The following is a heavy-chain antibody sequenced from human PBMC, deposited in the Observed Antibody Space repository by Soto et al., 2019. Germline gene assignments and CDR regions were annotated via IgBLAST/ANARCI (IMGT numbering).Heavy chain of an antibody. CDR3: ARDPRYCSSTSCYRPFDY. D-gene: IGHD2-2*01. CDR1: GDSVSSNSAA. V-gene: IGHV6-1*01. CDR2: TYYRSKWYN. J-gene: IGHJ4*02. Sequence: SQTLSLTCAISGDSVSSNSAAWNWIRQSPSRGLEWLGRTYYRSKWYNDYAVSVKSRITINPDTSKNQFSLQLNSVTPEDTAVYYCARDPRYCSSTSCYRPFDYWGQGTLVTVSS.